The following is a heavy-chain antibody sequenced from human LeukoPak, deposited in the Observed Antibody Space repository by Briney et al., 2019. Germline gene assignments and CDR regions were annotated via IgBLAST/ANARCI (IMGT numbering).Heavy chain of an antibody. CDR3: ARIIAAAGTDPSGY. D-gene: IGHD6-13*01. CDR2: ISSSSSYI. CDR1: GLSFGFYA. V-gene: IGHV3-21*01. Sequence: GGSLRLSCAASGLSFGFYAMNWVRQAPGKGLEWVSSISSSSSYIYYADSVKGRFTISRDNAKNSLYLQMNSLRAEDTAVYYCARIIAAAGTDPSGYWGQGTLVTVSS. J-gene: IGHJ4*02.